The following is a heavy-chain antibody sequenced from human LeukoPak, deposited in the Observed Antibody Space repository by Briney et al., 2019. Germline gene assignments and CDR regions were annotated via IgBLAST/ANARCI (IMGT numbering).Heavy chain of an antibody. Sequence: GGSLRLSCTASGFTFSDYSMNWFRQAPGKGLDWVSYITSSGNTIYYADSVKGRFTISRDNAKNSLYPQMNSLRDEDTAVYYCARDYKFAFDYWGQGTLVAVSS. CDR2: ITSSGNTI. CDR1: GFTFSDYS. J-gene: IGHJ4*02. V-gene: IGHV3-48*02. CDR3: ARDYKFAFDY. D-gene: IGHD5-24*01.